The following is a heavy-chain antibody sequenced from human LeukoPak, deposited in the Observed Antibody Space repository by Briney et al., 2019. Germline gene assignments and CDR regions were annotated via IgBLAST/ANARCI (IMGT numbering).Heavy chain of an antibody. V-gene: IGHV4-61*01. CDR3: ARDRLYNWNDGFDY. D-gene: IGHD1-20*01. CDR2: IYYGGST. J-gene: IGHJ4*02. Sequence: SETLSLTCTVSGGSVSSGSYYWSWIRQPPGKGLEWIGYIYYGGSTNYNPSLKSRVTISVDTSKNQFSLKLSSVTAADTAVYYCARDRLYNWNDGFDYWGQGTLVTVSS. CDR1: GGSVSSGSYY.